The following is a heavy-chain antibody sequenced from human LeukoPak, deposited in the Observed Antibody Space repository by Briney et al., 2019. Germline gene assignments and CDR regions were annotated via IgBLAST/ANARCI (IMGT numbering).Heavy chain of an antibody. V-gene: IGHV3-48*03. Sequence: GGSLTLSCAASGFTFRSYEMNWVRQAPGKGLEWLSYISSSTYTIYYADSVKGRFTISRDNAKNSLYLQMNSLRAEDSAVYYCARRFGDYLDYWGQGTLDTVSS. CDR2: ISSSTYTI. CDR1: GFTFRSYE. J-gene: IGHJ4*02. CDR3: ARRFGDYLDY. D-gene: IGHD3-10*01.